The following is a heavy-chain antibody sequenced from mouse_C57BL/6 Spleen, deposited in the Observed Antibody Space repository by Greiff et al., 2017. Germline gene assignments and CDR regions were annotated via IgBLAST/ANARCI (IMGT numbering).Heavy chain of an antibody. D-gene: IGHD2-1*01. CDR2: INPGNGGT. J-gene: IGHJ4*01. CDR1: GYAFTNYL. V-gene: IGHV1-54*01. Sequence: QVQLQQSGAELVRPGTSVKVSCKASGYAFTNYLIEWVKQRPGQGLEWIGVINPGNGGTNYNEKFKGKATLTADKSSSNAYMQLSSLTSEDSAVYFCAGGYGKDYAMDYWGQGTSATVSS. CDR3: AGGYGKDYAMDY.